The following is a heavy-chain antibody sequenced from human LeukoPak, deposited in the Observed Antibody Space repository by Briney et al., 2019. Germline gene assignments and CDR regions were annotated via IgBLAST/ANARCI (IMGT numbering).Heavy chain of an antibody. CDR1: GFDFSTYS. J-gene: IGHJ4*02. CDR2: ISGSSTYK. D-gene: IGHD5-12*01. V-gene: IGHV3-21*01. CDR3: ARGGMFSGYEYYFDY. Sequence: GGSLRLSCEVSGFDFSTYSMNWVRQTPGKGLEWVSSISGSSTYKFYADSVKGRFTISRDNSKNTLYLQMNSLRAEDTAVYYCARGGMFSGYEYYFDYWGQGTLVTVSS.